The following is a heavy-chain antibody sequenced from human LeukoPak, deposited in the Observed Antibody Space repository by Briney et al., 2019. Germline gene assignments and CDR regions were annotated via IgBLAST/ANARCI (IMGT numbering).Heavy chain of an antibody. CDR3: ARVPGPNWFDP. V-gene: IGHV4-39*07. Sequence: SETLSLTCTVSGGSISSSRYYWAWIRQSPGKGLEWIGYIYYSGSTYYNPSLRSRVSISVDTSKDQFSLKLTSVTAADTAVYYCARVPGPNWFDPWGQGTLVTVSS. CDR1: GGSISSSRYY. J-gene: IGHJ5*02. CDR2: IYYSGST.